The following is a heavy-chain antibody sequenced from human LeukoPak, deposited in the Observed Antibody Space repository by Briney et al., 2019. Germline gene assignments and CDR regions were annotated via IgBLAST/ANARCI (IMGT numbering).Heavy chain of an antibody. CDR3: ARVTGTTSVVMDS. D-gene: IGHD1-7*01. V-gene: IGHV3-48*01. CDR2: ISSSSLTI. CDR1: GFPFSSHS. Sequence: PGGSLRLSCAASGFPFSSHSMNWVRQAPGKGLEWVSYISSSSLTIYYADSVQGRFIVSRDNAKNSLFLQMNSLRAEDTAVYYCARVTGTTSVVMDSWGQGTLVTVSS. J-gene: IGHJ5*02.